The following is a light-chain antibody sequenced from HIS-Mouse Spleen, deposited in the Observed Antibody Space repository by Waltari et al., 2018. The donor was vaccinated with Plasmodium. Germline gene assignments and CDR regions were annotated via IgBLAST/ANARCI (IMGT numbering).Light chain of an antibody. CDR3: YSTDSSGNHRV. J-gene: IGLJ3*02. Sequence: SYELTQPHSVSVSPGQTARITCSGDALPTKYAYWSQRNLGQAPVLVIYEDSNRASGIPERLSGSSSGTKATLTISGAQVEGEADYYGYSTDSSGNHRVFGGGTKLTVL. CDR1: ALPTKY. V-gene: IGLV3-10*01. CDR2: EDS.